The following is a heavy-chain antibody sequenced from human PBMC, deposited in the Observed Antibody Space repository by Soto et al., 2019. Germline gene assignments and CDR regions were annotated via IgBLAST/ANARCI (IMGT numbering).Heavy chain of an antibody. D-gene: IGHD2-15*01. CDR3: AREFLAGYSSGGTCEALDY. Sequence: QVQLVESGGGLVKPGGSLRLSCAASGFTFSDYDMSWIRQAPGKGLEWVSYISSSGRTIYYADSGKGRFTISRDNAKNSLYLQMNSLRADDTAVYYCAREFLAGYSSGGTCEALDYWGQGTLVTVSS. CDR2: ISSSGRTI. V-gene: IGHV3-11*01. CDR1: GFTFSDYD. J-gene: IGHJ4*02.